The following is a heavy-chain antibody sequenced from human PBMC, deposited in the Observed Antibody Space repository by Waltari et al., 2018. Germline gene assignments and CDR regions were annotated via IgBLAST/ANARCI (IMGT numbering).Heavy chain of an antibody. CDR3: ASTTGGKWYYFDY. CDR2: IYTSGST. CDR1: GGSISSGSYY. D-gene: IGHD4-17*01. V-gene: IGHV4-61*02. Sequence: QVQLQESGPGLVKPSQTLSLTCTVSGGSISSGSYYWSGIRQPAGKGLDWIGRIYTSGSTNYNPSLKSRVTISVDTSKNQFSLKLSSVTAADTAVYYCASTTGGKWYYFDYWGQGTLVTVSS. J-gene: IGHJ4*02.